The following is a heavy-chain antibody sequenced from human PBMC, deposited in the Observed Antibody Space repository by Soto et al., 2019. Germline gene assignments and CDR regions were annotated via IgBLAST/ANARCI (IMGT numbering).Heavy chain of an antibody. CDR3: ARGLTYPDENWFDT. Sequence: PSETLSLTCTVSGGSISSYYWSWIRQPPGKGLEWIGYIYYSGSTNYNPSLKSRVTISVDTSKNQFSLKLSSVTAADTAVYYCARGLTYPDENWFDTWGQGTLVTVSS. CDR2: IYYSGST. V-gene: IGHV4-59*01. CDR1: GGSISSYY. J-gene: IGHJ5*02.